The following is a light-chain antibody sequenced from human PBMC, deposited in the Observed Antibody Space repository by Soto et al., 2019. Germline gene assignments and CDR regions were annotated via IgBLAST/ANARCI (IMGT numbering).Light chain of an antibody. J-gene: IGKJ4*01. CDR1: QSVSSN. V-gene: IGKV3-15*01. Sequence: EIVMTQSPATLSVSPGERATLSCRASQSVSSNLAWYQQKPGQAPRLLIYGASTRATGFPARFSGSGSGTDFTLPISSLQSEDFAVYYCQQHNKWPLTFGGGTKVEI. CDR3: QQHNKWPLT. CDR2: GAS.